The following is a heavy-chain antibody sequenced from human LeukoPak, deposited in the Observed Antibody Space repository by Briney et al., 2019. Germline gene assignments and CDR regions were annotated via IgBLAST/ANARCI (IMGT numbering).Heavy chain of an antibody. CDR1: GGTFSSYA. D-gene: IGHD3-22*01. CDR3: ARDQPLLDYYDSSGGMVD. J-gene: IGHJ4*02. V-gene: IGHV1-69*05. Sequence: SAKVSCKASGGTFSSYAISWVRQAPGQGLEWMGGIIPIFGTANYAQKFQGRVTITTDESTSTAYMELSSLRSEDTAVYYCARDQPLLDYYDSSGGMVDWGQGTLVTVSS. CDR2: IIPIFGTA.